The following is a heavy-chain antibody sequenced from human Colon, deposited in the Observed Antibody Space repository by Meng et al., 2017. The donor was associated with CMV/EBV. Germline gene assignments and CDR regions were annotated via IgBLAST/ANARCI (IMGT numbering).Heavy chain of an antibody. CDR2: IMPIFGTT. Sequence: SVKVSCKTSGGSFFSYSISWLRQAPGLGLEWMGGIMPIFGTTDYAQKFQGRLTITTDGSTGTAYMELRSLTSEDTAIYYCARGKGIVVISGASNYYYYAMDVWGQGTTVTVSS. V-gene: IGHV1-69*05. CDR1: GGSFFSYS. CDR3: ARGKGIVVISGASNYYYYAMDV. J-gene: IGHJ6*02. D-gene: IGHD2-15*01.